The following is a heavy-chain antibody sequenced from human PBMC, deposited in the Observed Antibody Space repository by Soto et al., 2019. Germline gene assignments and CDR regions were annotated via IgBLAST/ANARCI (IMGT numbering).Heavy chain of an antibody. Sequence: GSSVKVSCKASGYTFTIYVMHWLRLAPGQRLEWMGWINAGNGNTKYSQKFQGRVTITRDTSASTAYMELSSLRSEDTAVYYCARSSWPGGNEDDYWGQGTLVTVSS. J-gene: IGHJ4*02. CDR2: INAGNGNT. CDR3: ARSSWPGGNEDDY. D-gene: IGHD2-15*01. CDR1: GYTFTIYV. V-gene: IGHV1-3*01.